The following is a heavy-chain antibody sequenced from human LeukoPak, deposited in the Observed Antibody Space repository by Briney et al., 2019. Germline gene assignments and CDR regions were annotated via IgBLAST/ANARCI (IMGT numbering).Heavy chain of an antibody. CDR1: GYTFTSYA. V-gene: IGHV1-69*05. D-gene: IGHD3-22*01. J-gene: IGHJ4*02. CDR3: ARGRLSQYYDSSGYYYDLAY. CDR2: IIPIFGTA. Sequence: SVRVSCKASGYTFTSYAISWVRQAPGQGLEWMGRIIPIFGTANYAQKFQGRVTITTDESTSTAYMELSSLRSEDTAVYYCARGRLSQYYDSSGYYYDLAYWGQGTLVTVSS.